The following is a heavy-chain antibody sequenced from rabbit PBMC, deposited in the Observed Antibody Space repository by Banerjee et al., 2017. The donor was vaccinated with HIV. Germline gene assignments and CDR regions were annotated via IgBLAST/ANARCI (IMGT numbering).Heavy chain of an antibody. V-gene: IGHV1S45*01. J-gene: IGHJ4*01. CDR1: GFSFSRSYL. CDR3: ARNWPGTTNWDL. CDR2: IYAGGSGST. D-gene: IGHD7-1*01. Sequence: QEQLVESGGGLVQPEGSLTLTCTASGFSFSRSYLICWVRQAPGKGLEWIACIYAGGSGSTYYASWASGRFTITRSTSLNTVTLQMTSLTAADTATYFCARNWPGTTNWDLWGPGTLVTVS.